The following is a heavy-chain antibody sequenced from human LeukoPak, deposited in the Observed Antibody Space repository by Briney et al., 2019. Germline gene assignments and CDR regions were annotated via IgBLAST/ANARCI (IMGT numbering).Heavy chain of an antibody. D-gene: IGHD3-3*01. V-gene: IGHV3-21*01. CDR2: ISSSSSYI. CDR3: ARDLTSADDAFDI. CDR1: GFTFSRHG. Sequence: PGGSLRLSCAAFGFTFSRHGMNWVRQAPGKGLEWVSSISSSSSYIYYADSVKGRFTISRDNAKNSLYLQMNSLRAEDTAVYYCARDLTSADDAFDIWGQGTMVTVSS. J-gene: IGHJ3*02.